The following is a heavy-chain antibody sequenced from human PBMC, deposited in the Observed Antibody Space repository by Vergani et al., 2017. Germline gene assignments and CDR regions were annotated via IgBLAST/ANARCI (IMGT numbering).Heavy chain of an antibody. CDR1: GFTFSSYG. V-gene: IGHV3-33*01. Sequence: QVQLVESGGGVVQPGRSLRLSCAASGFTFSSYGMHWVRQAPGKGLEWVAVIWYDGSNKYYADSVKGRFTISRDNSKNTLYLQMNSLRAEDTAVYYCARDEPQGSGYYFGYWSQGTLVTVSS. CDR2: IWYDGSNK. CDR3: ARDEPQGSGYYFGY. J-gene: IGHJ4*02. D-gene: IGHD3-3*01.